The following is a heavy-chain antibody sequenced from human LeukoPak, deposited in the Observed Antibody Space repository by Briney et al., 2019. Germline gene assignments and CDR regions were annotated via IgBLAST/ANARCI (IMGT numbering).Heavy chain of an antibody. CDR1: GFTFNRCW. V-gene: IGHV3-33*06. CDR2: IWYDGSNK. J-gene: IGHJ4*02. D-gene: IGHD6-19*01. CDR3: AKVPGSGWYQGFDY. Sequence: GGSLRLSCVVSGFTFNRCWMNWVRQAPGKGLEWVAVIWYDGSNKYYADSVKGRFTISRDNSKNTLYLQVNSLRAEDTAIYYCAKVPGSGWYQGFDYWGQGTLVTVSS.